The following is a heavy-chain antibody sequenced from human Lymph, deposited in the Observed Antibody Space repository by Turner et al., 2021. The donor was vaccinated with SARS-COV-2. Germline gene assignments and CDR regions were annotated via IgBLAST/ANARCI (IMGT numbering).Heavy chain of an antibody. Sequence: QVQLVQSGAEVRKPGASVTASCKVSGYTLTELSMHWVRQAPGKGLEWMGGFDPEDGDTTYAQKFQGRVTMTEDTSTDTPYMELSSLRSEDTAVYYCAIGSSKPQWLDLFWYWGQGTLVTVSS. CDR2: FDPEDGDT. J-gene: IGHJ4*02. CDR1: GYTLTELS. V-gene: IGHV1-24*01. D-gene: IGHD6-19*01. CDR3: AIGSSKPQWLDLFWY.